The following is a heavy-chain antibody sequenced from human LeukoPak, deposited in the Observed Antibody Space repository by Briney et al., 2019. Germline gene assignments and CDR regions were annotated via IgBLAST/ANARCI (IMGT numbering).Heavy chain of an antibody. J-gene: IGHJ4*02. D-gene: IGHD1-26*01. CDR1: GFTFSSYA. CDR2: ISGSGDTT. Sequence: GGSLRLSCAASGFTFSSYAMRWVRQAPGKGLEWVSAISGSGDTTYYADSVKGRFTISRDSSKNTLYLQMNSLRAEDTAVYYCAKSRGESRGASNYWGQGTLVTVSS. CDR3: AKSRGESRGASNY. V-gene: IGHV3-23*01.